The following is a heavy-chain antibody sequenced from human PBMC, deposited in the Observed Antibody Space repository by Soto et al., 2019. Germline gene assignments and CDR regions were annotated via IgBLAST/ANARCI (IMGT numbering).Heavy chain of an antibody. CDR1: GFTFSTYA. J-gene: IGHJ6*02. Sequence: EVQVLGSGGGLEQPGESLRLSCAASGFTFSTYAMSWVRQAPGKGLEWVSSISGSGGRTHYAESVKGRFTISRDNSENTLYLYMDSLRAEDTAAYYCAKGGFFFYYGMDVWGQGTTVTVSS. V-gene: IGHV3-23*01. D-gene: IGHD1-26*01. CDR3: AKGGFFFYYGMDV. CDR2: ISGSGGRT.